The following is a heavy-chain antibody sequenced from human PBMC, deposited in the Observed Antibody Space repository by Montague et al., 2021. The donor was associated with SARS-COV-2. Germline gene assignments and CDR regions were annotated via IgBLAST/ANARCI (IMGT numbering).Heavy chain of an antibody. V-gene: IGHV3-30-3*01. Sequence: SLRHSCAASGITFSSYAMHWDRHAPGKGLEWVAVISYDGSNKYYADPVKGRFTISRDNSKNTLYLQMNSLRAEDTAVYYCAREGLSGSYYGFLDYWGQGTLVTVS. D-gene: IGHD3-10*01. CDR3: AREGLSGSYYGFLDY. J-gene: IGHJ4*02. CDR2: ISYDGSNK. CDR1: GITFSSYA.